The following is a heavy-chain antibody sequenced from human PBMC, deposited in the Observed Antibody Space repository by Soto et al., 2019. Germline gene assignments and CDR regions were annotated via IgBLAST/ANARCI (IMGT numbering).Heavy chain of an antibody. CDR2: ISSSSSYI. Sequence: EVQLVESGGGLVKPGGSLRLSCAASGFTFSSYSMNWVRQAPGKGLEWVSSISSSSSYIYYSDSVKGRFTISRDNANNSLYQQMKSLRAEDKAVYYCARDTGGIAVAGTFDYWGQGTLVTVSS. D-gene: IGHD6-19*01. CDR1: GFTFSSYS. V-gene: IGHV3-21*01. CDR3: ARDTGGIAVAGTFDY. J-gene: IGHJ4*02.